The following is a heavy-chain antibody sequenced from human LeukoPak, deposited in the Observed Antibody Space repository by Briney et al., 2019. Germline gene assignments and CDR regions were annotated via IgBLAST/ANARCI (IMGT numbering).Heavy chain of an antibody. CDR2: ISYDGSNK. J-gene: IGHJ4*02. CDR3: ARDRLSYFDY. Sequence: GRSLRLSCAASGFTFSSYAMHWVRQAPGKGLEWVAVISYDGSNKYYADSVKGRFTISRDNSKHTLYLQMNSLRAEDTAVYYCARDRLSYFDYWGQGTLVTVSS. V-gene: IGHV3-30*01. D-gene: IGHD2-2*01. CDR1: GFTFSSYA.